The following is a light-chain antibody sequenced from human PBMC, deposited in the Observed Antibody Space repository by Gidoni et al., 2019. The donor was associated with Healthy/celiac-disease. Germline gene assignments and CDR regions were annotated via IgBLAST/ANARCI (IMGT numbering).Light chain of an antibody. Sequence: DIQMMQHPPSLSASAGDRVTSTCHASQDISNYLNWYQQKPGKAPKLLIYDASKLETGGPSRFSGSGSGTEFTFTISSLQPEDIATYYCQQYYSHPLTFGQXTKVEIK. CDR3: QQYYSHPLT. V-gene: IGKV1-33*01. CDR2: DAS. J-gene: IGKJ4*01. CDR1: QDISNY.